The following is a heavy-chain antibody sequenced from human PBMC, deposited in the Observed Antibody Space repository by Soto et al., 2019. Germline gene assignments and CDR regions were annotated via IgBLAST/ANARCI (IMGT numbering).Heavy chain of an antibody. CDR3: ARNYQLLLYYGMDV. D-gene: IGHD2-2*01. Sequence: GXSLKLSCKGSGYSFTSYWISWVHQMPGKGLEWMGRIDPSDSYTNYSPSFQGHVTISADKSISTAYLQWSSLKASDTAMYYCARNYQLLLYYGMDVWGQGTTVTVSS. J-gene: IGHJ6*02. CDR2: IDPSDSYT. V-gene: IGHV5-10-1*01. CDR1: GYSFTSYW.